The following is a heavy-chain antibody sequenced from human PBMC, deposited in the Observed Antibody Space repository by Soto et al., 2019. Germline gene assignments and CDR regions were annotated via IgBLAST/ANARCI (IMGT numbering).Heavy chain of an antibody. Sequence: EVQLVESGGGLVQPGGSLRLSCTASGFTLTNYAMNWVRQAPGKGLEWVSYISSSSAAIFYADSVKGRFTISRDNAKNSLYLQMNSLRDEDTAVYYCARDQPRGRARFYYMDVWGRGTTVTVSS. CDR1: GFTLTNYA. V-gene: IGHV3-48*02. J-gene: IGHJ6*03. CDR2: ISSSSAAI. D-gene: IGHD3-3*01. CDR3: ARDQPRGRARFYYMDV.